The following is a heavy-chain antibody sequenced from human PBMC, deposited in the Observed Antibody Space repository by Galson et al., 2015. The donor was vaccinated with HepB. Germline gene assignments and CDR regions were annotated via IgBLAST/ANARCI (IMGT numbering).Heavy chain of an antibody. J-gene: IGHJ2*01. V-gene: IGHV1-69*02. CDR2: IIPILGIA. CDR3: ARSSKNYYDSIGWYFDL. Sequence: SVKVSCKASGGTFSSYTISWVRQAPGQGLEWMGRIIPILGIANYAQKFQGRVTITAGKSTSTAYMQLSSLRSEDTAVYYCARSSKNYYDSIGWYFDLWGRGTLVTVSS. D-gene: IGHD3-22*01. CDR1: GGTFSSYT.